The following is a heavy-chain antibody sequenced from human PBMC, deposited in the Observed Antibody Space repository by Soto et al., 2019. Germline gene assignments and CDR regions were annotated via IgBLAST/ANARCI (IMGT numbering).Heavy chain of an antibody. D-gene: IGHD6-6*01. Sequence: QVQLVQSGAEVKKPGSSVKVSCRASAGSFNDYAISWVRQAPGEGREWMGGFIPIFGTTNYAEKFKGRITITADGSTSTTSMELTSLRSEDTAVYYCARSIGSSSFYFDFWGQGTLVTVSS. V-gene: IGHV1-69*01. CDR3: ARSIGSSSFYFDF. CDR1: AGSFNDYA. J-gene: IGHJ4*02. CDR2: FIPIFGTT.